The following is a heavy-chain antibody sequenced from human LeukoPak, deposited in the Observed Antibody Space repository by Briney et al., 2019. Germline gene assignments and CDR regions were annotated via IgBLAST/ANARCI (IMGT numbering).Heavy chain of an antibody. V-gene: IGHV4-39*01. J-gene: IGHJ2*01. Sequence: PSETLSLTCSVTGGSITDSIYYWGWVRQPPGKGLEWIGSMSYSGTTYYNPSLKSRVIIFADTSKNQFSLRLASVTAADTAVYYCARHPAGYSSSWVPYWYFDLWGRGTLVTVSS. CDR1: GGSITDSIYY. CDR3: ARHPAGYSSSWVPYWYFDL. D-gene: IGHD6-13*01. CDR2: MSYSGTT.